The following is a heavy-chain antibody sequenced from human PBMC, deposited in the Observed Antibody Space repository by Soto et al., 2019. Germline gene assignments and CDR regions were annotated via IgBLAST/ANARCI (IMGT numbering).Heavy chain of an antibody. CDR3: AKVGDGYNSYFDY. V-gene: IGHV3-30*18. CDR1: GFPFNSYG. Sequence: SLRLSCAVSGFPFNSYGIHWVRQAPSKGLEWVAVISYAGTNKYYADSVKGRFTISRDTSKNTLYLQMNRLRAEDTAVYYCAKVGDGYNSYFDYWGQGTLVTVSS. D-gene: IGHD5-12*01. J-gene: IGHJ4*02. CDR2: ISYAGTNK.